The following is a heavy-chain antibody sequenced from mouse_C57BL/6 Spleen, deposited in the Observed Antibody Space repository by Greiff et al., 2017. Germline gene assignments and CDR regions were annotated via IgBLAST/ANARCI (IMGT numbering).Heavy chain of an antibody. CDR2: INPNNGGT. J-gene: IGHJ2*01. CDR3: VRGYFDY. D-gene: IGHD1-1*01. V-gene: IGHV1-26*01. CDR1: GYTFTDYY. Sequence: VQLQQSGPELVKPGASVKISCKASGYTFTDYYMNWVKQSHGKSLEWIGDINPNNGGTSYNQKFKGKATLTVDKSSSTAYMELRSLTSEDSAVYYCVRGYFDYWGQGTTLTVSS.